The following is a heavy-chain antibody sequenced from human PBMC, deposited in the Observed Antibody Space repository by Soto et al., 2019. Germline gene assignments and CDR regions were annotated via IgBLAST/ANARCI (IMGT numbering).Heavy chain of an antibody. CDR2: INPSGGST. CDR1: GYTFTSYY. CDR3: ARDYSTYYYDSSGYYGWFDP. Sequence: ASVKVSCKASGYTFTSYYMHWVRQAPGQGLEWMGIINPSGGSTSYAQKFQGRVTMTRDTSTSTVYMELSSLRSEDTAVYYCARDYSTYYYDSSGYYGWFDPWGQGTLVTVSS. J-gene: IGHJ5*02. D-gene: IGHD3-22*01. V-gene: IGHV1-46*01.